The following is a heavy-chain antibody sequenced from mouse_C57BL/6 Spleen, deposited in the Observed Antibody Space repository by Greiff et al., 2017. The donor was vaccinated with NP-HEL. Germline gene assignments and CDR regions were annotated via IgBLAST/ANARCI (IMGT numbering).Heavy chain of an antibody. CDR2: INPSNGGT. D-gene: IGHD2-4*01. Sequence: QVQLQQPGTELVKPGASVKLSCKASGYTFTSYWMHWVKQRPGQGLEWIGNINPSNGGTNYNEKFKSKATLTVDKSSSTAYMQLSSLTSEDSAVYYCARTPDRSIYYDYDRAPFAYWGQGTLVTVSA. J-gene: IGHJ3*01. CDR3: ARTPDRSIYYDYDRAPFAY. V-gene: IGHV1-53*01. CDR1: GYTFTSYW.